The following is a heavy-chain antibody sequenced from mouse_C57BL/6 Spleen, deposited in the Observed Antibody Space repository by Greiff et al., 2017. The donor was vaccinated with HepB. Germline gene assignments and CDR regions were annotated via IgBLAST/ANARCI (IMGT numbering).Heavy chain of an antibody. V-gene: IGHV6-3*01. J-gene: IGHJ4*01. D-gene: IGHD1-1*01. CDR2: IRLKSDNYAT. Sequence: EVQLQQSGGGLVQPGGSMKLSCVASGFTFSNYWMNWVRQSPEKGLEWVAQIRLKSDNYATHYAESVKGRFTISRDDSKSSVYLQMNNLRAEDTGIYYCTGGRSYVGAMDYWGQGTSVTVSS. CDR3: TGGRSYVGAMDY. CDR1: GFTFSNYW.